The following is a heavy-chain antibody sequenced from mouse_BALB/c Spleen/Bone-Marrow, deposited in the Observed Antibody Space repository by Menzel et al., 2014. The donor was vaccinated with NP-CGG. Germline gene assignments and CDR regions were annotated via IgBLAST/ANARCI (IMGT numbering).Heavy chain of an antibody. J-gene: IGHJ3*01. V-gene: IGHV1-69*02. D-gene: IGHD1-2*01. CDR1: GYTFTSYW. CDR2: IDPSDSET. Sequence: VHLVESGAELVKPGAPVKLSCKASGYTFTSYWMDWVKQRPGRGLEWIGRIDPSDSETHYNQKFKDKATLTGDKSSSTAYIQLSSLTSEDSAVYYCARRGYGYGFAYWGQGTLVTVSA. CDR3: ARRGYGYGFAY.